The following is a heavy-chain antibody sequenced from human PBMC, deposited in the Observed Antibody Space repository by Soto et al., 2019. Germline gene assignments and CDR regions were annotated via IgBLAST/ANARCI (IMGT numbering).Heavy chain of an antibody. Sequence: TLSLTCTVSGGSTSSGGFYWSWIRQHPGKGLEWIGYIYYSGINYYNPSLKSRVSISLDTSRNQFSMTLNSVTAADTAVYYCARNGYTYGMDVWGQGATVTVSS. CDR2: IYYSGIN. CDR1: GGSTSSGGFY. CDR3: ARNGYTYGMDV. V-gene: IGHV4-31*03. D-gene: IGHD5-18*01. J-gene: IGHJ6*02.